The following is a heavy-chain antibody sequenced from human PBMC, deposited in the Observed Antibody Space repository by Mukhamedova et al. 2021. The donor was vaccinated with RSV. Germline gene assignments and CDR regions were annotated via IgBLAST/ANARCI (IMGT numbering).Heavy chain of an antibody. CDR2: IYTSGST. CDR3: ARDLRQRGAFDI. Sequence: EWIGRIYTSGSTNYNPSLKSRVTMSVDTSKNQFPLKLSSVTAADTAVYYCARDLRQRGAFDIWGQGTMVTDSS. J-gene: IGHJ3*02. V-gene: IGHV4-4*07.